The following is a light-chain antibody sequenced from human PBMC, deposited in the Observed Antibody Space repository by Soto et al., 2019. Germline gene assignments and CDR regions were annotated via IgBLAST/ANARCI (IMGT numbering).Light chain of an antibody. Sequence: DIVMTQSPDSLAVSLGERATINCKSSQSVLYSSNNKNYLAWYQQKPGQPPKLLIYWASTRESGVPDRFSGRGSGTDFTLTIRSLQAEDVAVYYCQQYYSTPPTFGQGTKVEIK. CDR1: QSVLYSSNNKNY. CDR3: QQYYSTPPT. CDR2: WAS. J-gene: IGKJ1*01. V-gene: IGKV4-1*01.